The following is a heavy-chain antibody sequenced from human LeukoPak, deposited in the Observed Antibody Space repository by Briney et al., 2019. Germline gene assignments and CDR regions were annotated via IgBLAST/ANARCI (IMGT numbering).Heavy chain of an antibody. V-gene: IGHV4-59*12. D-gene: IGHD4-17*01. CDR3: ARGTTVTDYFDY. J-gene: IGHJ4*02. CDR1: GDSISGSY. CDR2: LSYSGTT. Sequence: SETLSLTCAVSGDSISGSYWSWIRQPPGKGLEWIGFLSYSGTTSYNPSLKGRLSISGDTSRNQFSLKLDSVTAADTAVYYCARGTTVTDYFDYWGQGTLVTVSS.